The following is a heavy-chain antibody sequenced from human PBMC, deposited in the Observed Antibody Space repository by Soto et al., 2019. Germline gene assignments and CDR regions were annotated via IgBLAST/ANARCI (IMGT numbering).Heavy chain of an antibody. CDR2: IDPGDSDT. J-gene: IGHJ6*02. CDR3: AASIFYYGMDV. CDR1: GYTFTNYW. V-gene: IGHV5-51*01. Sequence: GESLKISCNGSGYTFTNYWIGWVRQRPGKGLEWMGIIDPGDSDTKYNPSFQGQVTISADKSITTTYLRWTSLKASDTAIYYCAASIFYYGMDVWDQGTTVTVSS.